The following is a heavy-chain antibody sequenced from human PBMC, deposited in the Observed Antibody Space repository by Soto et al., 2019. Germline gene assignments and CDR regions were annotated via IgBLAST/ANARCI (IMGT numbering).Heavy chain of an antibody. CDR3: AGNYYDSSGYHDY. Sequence: PGGSLRLSCAASGFTFSSYAMHWVRQAPGKGLEWVAVISYDGSNKYYADSVKGRFTISRDSSKNTLYLQMNSLRAEDTAVYYCAGNYYDSSGYHDYWGQGTLVTVSS. CDR2: ISYDGSNK. J-gene: IGHJ4*02. V-gene: IGHV3-30-3*01. D-gene: IGHD3-22*01. CDR1: GFTFSSYA.